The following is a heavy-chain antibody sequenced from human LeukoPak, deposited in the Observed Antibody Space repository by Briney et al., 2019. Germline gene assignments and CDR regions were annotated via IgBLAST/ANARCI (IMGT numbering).Heavy chain of an antibody. V-gene: IGHV1-69*06. Sequence: SVKVSCKASGGTFSSYAISWVRQAPGQGLEWMGGIIPIFGTANYAQKFQGRVTITADKSTSTAYMELSSLRSEDAAVYYCATGFRNYDNWFDPWGQGTLVTVSS. CDR1: GGTFSSYA. J-gene: IGHJ5*02. CDR2: IIPIFGTA. CDR3: ATGFRNYDNWFDP. D-gene: IGHD1-7*01.